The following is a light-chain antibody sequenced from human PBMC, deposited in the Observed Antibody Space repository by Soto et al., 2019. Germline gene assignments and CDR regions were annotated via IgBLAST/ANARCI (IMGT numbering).Light chain of an antibody. Sequence: EIVMTQSPATLSVSPGERATLSCRASRSVSSNLAWYQQKPGQAPRLLIYGASTRATGIPARFSGSGSGTEFTLTISSLQSEDFAVYYCQQYNNWPPLYTVGQGTKVDIK. CDR3: QQYNNWPPLYT. V-gene: IGKV3-15*01. CDR1: RSVSSN. J-gene: IGKJ2*01. CDR2: GAS.